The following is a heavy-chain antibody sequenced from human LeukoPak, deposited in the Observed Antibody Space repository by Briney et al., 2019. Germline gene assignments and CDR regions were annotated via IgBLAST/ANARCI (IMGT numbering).Heavy chain of an antibody. Sequence: GASVKVSCKGSGYSFTDYGINWVRQAPGRGLEWMGWISGYNGNTNYAQKLQGRVTMTTDTSTSTAYMELKSLRSDDTAVYYCARDGFYGSGSPPDDPWGQGTLVIVSS. CDR2: ISGYNGNT. D-gene: IGHD3-10*01. V-gene: IGHV1-18*01. CDR1: GYSFTDYG. J-gene: IGHJ5*02. CDR3: ARDGFYGSGSPPDDP.